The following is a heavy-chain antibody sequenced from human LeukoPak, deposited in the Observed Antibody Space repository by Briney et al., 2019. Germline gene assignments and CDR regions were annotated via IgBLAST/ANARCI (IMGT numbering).Heavy chain of an antibody. V-gene: IGHV3-33*01. Sequence: GGSLRLSCAASGVTFSSYGMHWVRQAPGKGLEWVAVIWYDGSNKYYADSVKGRFTISRDNSKNTLYLQMNSLRAEDTAVCYCARGVAAAGTPHLNWFDPWGQGTLVTVSS. D-gene: IGHD6-13*01. CDR2: IWYDGSNK. CDR3: ARGVAAAGTPHLNWFDP. J-gene: IGHJ5*02. CDR1: GVTFSSYG.